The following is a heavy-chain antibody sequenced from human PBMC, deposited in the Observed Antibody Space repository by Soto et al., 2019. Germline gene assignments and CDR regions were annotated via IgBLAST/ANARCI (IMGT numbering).Heavy chain of an antibody. CDR1: GFTFSSYS. J-gene: IGHJ6*02. Sequence: PGGSLRLSCAASGFTFSSYSMNWVRQAPGKGLEWVSSISSSSSYIYYADSVKGRFTISRDNAKNSLYLQMNSLRAEDTAVYYCARALNVPNPYYYYYGMDVWGQGTTVTVSS. CDR3: ARALNVPNPYYYYYGMDV. V-gene: IGHV3-21*04. CDR2: ISSSSSYI. D-gene: IGHD3-10*02.